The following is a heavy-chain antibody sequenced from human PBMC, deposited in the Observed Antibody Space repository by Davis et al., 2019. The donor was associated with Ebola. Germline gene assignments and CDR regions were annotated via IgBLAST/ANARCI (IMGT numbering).Heavy chain of an antibody. V-gene: IGHV4-39*07. CDR3: ARGYSNWFDP. J-gene: IGHJ5*02. Sequence: SQTLSLTCTLSGGSTRSSSYYWRSIRQPPGKGLEWIGSIYYSGSTYYNPSLKSRVTISVDTSKNQYSLKLSSVTAADTAVYYCARGYSNWFDPWGQGTQITVSS. D-gene: IGHD1-1*01. CDR1: GGSTRSSSYY. CDR2: IYYSGST.